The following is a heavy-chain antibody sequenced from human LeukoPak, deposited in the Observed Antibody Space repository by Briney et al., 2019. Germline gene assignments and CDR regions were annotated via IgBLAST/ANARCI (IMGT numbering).Heavy chain of an antibody. D-gene: IGHD2-2*01. Sequence: GGSLRLSCAASGFTVSSNYMSWVRQAPGKGLEWVSVIYSGGSTYYADSVKGRFTISRDDSKNTLYLQMNSLRAEDTAVYYCARWGYCSSTSCLREGRSGDGGWFDPWGQGTLVTVSS. CDR2: IYSGGST. CDR3: ARWGYCSSTSCLREGRSGDGGWFDP. V-gene: IGHV3-53*01. J-gene: IGHJ5*02. CDR1: GFTVSSNY.